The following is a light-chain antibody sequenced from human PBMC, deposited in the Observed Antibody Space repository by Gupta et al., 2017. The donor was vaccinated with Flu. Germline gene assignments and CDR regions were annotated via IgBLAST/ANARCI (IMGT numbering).Light chain of an antibody. Sequence: QSALTQPRSVSGSPGQSVTISCTGTSNDVGGYNQVSWYQQHPGKAPKLIIYDVTKRPSAAPDRFSGSKSGTTDSPTVSGLEAEDEADYYCCSSAGSYTCVFGGGTTLTVL. V-gene: IGLV2-11*01. CDR1: SNDVGGYNQ. J-gene: IGLJ2*01. CDR3: CSSAGSYTCV. CDR2: DVT.